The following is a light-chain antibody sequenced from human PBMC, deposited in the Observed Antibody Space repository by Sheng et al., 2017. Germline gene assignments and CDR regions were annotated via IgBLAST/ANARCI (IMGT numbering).Light chain of an antibody. Sequence: EIVLTQSPGTLSLSPGERATLSCRASQSVSSSYLAWYQQKPGQAPRLLIYGASNRATGIPDRFSGSGSGTDFTLTISRLEPEDFAVYYCQQYGSSPYTFGRGDQAGDQT. CDR1: QSVSSSY. V-gene: IGKV3-20*01. J-gene: IGKJ2*01. CDR2: GAS. CDR3: QQYGSSPYT.